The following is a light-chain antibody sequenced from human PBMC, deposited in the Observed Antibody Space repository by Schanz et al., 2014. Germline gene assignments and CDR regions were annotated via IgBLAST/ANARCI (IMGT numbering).Light chain of an antibody. CDR2: EVS. J-gene: IGLJ1*01. CDR1: SSDVGGYNY. V-gene: IGLV2-14*01. Sequence: QSALTQPASVSGSPGQSITISCTGTSSDVGGYNYVSWYQQHPGKAPKLMIFEVSKRPSGVPDRFSGSKSGNTASLTISGLQAEDEADYYCTSYTGGSILLVGTGTKLTVL. CDR3: TSYTGGSILL.